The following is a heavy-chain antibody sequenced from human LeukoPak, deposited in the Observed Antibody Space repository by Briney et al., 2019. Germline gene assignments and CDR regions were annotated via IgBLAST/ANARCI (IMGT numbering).Heavy chain of an antibody. J-gene: IGHJ4*02. CDR3: AKDLLAITMIVVVMSHPIGFDY. CDR2: ISGSGGST. Sequence: PGGPLRLSCSASGFTFSSYAMSCVRQAPGEALECVSAISGSGGSTYYADSVKGRFTISRDNSKNTLYLQMNSLRAEDTAVYYCAKDLLAITMIVVVMSHPIGFDYWGQGTLVTVSS. D-gene: IGHD3-22*01. V-gene: IGHV3-23*01. CDR1: GFTFSSYA.